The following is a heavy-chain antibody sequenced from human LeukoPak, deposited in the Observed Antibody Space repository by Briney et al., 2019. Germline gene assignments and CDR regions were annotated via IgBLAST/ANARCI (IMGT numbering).Heavy chain of an antibody. CDR3: AKRNTMVRGSPCFDY. CDR1: GFSFSSYA. V-gene: IGHV3-23*01. J-gene: IGHJ4*02. Sequence: QTGGSLRLSCAASGFSFSSYAMNWVRQAPGKGLEWVSIIFGNGDTTYYADSVKGRFTVSRDNSKDTLYLQMNDLRPDDTAIYYCAKRNTMVRGSPCFDYWGQGLLVTVSS. CDR2: IFGNGDTT. D-gene: IGHD3-10*01.